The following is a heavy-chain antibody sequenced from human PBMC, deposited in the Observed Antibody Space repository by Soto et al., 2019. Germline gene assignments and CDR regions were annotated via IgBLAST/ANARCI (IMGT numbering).Heavy chain of an antibody. CDR2: IYYSGST. J-gene: IGHJ6*02. V-gene: IGHV4-30-4*01. D-gene: IGHD2-15*01. CDR1: GGSISSGDYY. Sequence: PSETLSLTYTVSGGSISSGDYYWSWIRQPPGKGLEWIGYIYYSGSTYYNPSLKSRVTISVDTSKNQFSLKLSSVTAADTAVYYCARRCLPATPSHYYYYYGMDVWGQGTTVTVS. CDR3: ARRCLPATPSHYYYYYGMDV.